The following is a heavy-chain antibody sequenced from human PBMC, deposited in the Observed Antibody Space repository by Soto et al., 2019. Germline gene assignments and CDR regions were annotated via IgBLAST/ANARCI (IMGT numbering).Heavy chain of an antibody. CDR1: GGSISGYS. CDR2: IFYRGST. J-gene: IGHJ4*02. Sequence: SETLSLTCTVSGGSISGYSWSWIRQPPGKGLEWIGYIFYRGSTNYNPSLKSRVTISVDTSKNQFSLKLSSVTAADTAVYYCARGIRIAAAGTGPLDYWGQGTLVTVS. CDR3: ARGIRIAAAGTGPLDY. D-gene: IGHD6-13*01. V-gene: IGHV4-59*12.